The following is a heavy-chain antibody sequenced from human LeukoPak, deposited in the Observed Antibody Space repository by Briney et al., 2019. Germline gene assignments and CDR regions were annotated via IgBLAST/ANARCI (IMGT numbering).Heavy chain of an antibody. CDR2: ISGSGGST. D-gene: IGHD3-3*01. Sequence: PGGSLRLSCAASGFTFSSYAMSWVRQAPGKGLEWVSAISGSGGSTYYADSVKGRFTIFRDNSKNTLYLQMNSLRDEDTAVYYCAKDRPITIFGVVIPDFDYWGQGTLVTVSS. V-gene: IGHV3-23*01. CDR3: AKDRPITIFGVVIPDFDY. CDR1: GFTFSSYA. J-gene: IGHJ4*02.